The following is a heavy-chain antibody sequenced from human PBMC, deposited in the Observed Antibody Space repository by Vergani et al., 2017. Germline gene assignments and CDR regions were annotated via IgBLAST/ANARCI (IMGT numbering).Heavy chain of an antibody. J-gene: IGHJ3*02. CDR3: AKDLGWVPAAWDAFDI. D-gene: IGHD2-2*01. CDR1: GGPFKNSA. Sequence: QVQLVQSGAEVKKPGSSVKVSCKASGGPFKNSAFSWVRQVPGQGLEWMGRIITFFGTTDYAQKFQGRFTIIADEFTKTVDMQLSNLRSEDTAVYYCAKDLGWVPAAWDAFDIWGQGTMVTVSS. V-gene: IGHV1-69*13. CDR2: IITFFGTT.